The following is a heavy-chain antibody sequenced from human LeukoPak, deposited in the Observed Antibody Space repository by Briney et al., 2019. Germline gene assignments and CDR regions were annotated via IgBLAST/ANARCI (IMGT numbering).Heavy chain of an antibody. CDR2: INAGNGNT. CDR1: GYTFTSYA. J-gene: IGHJ6*04. V-gene: IGHV1-3*01. Sequence: ASVKVSCKASGYTFTSYAMHWVRQAPGQRLEWMGWINAGNGNTKYSQKFQGRVTITRDTSASTAYMELSSLRSEDTAEYYCARGKRYYYGMDVWGKGTTVTVSS. CDR3: ARGKRYYYGMDV.